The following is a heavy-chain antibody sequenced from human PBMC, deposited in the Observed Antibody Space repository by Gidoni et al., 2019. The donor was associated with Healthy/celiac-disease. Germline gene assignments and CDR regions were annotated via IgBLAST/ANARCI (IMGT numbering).Heavy chain of an antibody. CDR2: MSGRGGST. V-gene: IGHV3-23*01. D-gene: IGHD3-22*01. Sequence: EVLLLESGGGLVQPGGSLRLSCAASGFTFSSYAMSWVRQAPGKGLGWVSAMSGRGGSTYYADSVKGRFTISKDKSKNTLYLQMNSLKAEDTAVYYCAKAPDHPKIVVPLNGFDPWGQGTLVTVSS. CDR1: GFTFSSYA. CDR3: AKAPDHPKIVVPLNGFDP. J-gene: IGHJ5*02.